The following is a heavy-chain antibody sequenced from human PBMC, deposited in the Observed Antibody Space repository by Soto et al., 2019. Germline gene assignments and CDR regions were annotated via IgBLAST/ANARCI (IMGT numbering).Heavy chain of an antibody. V-gene: IGHV4-31*03. CDR3: ARIVTYYYGSGSYWGGFDP. CDR2: IYYSGST. Sequence: QVQLQESGPGLVKPSQTLSLTCTVSGGSISSGGYYWSWIRQHPGKGLEWIGYIYYSGSTYYNPSLKSRLTVSVDTSKNQFALKLSSVTAADTAVYYCARIVTYYYGSGSYWGGFDPWGQGTLVTVSS. CDR1: GGSISSGGYY. J-gene: IGHJ5*02. D-gene: IGHD3-10*01.